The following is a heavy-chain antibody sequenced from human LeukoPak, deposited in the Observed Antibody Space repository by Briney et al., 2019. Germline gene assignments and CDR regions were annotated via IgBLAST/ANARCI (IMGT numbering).Heavy chain of an antibody. CDR2: IKQDGSEK. Sequence: GSLRLSCAASGNCWMHWVRQAPGKGLEWVANIKQDGSEKYYVGSVKGRFTISRDNAKNSLYLQMNSLRAEDTAMYYCARELLGHGYNSGDFDYWGQGTLVTASS. V-gene: IGHV3-7*01. CDR3: ARELLGHGYNSGDFDY. J-gene: IGHJ4*02. CDR1: GNCW. D-gene: IGHD5-24*01.